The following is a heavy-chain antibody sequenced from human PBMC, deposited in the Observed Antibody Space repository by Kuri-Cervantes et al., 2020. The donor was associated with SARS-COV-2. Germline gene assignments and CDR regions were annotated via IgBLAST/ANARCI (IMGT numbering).Heavy chain of an antibody. V-gene: IGHV3-74*01. Sequence: GESLKISCAASGFTFSSYWMRWVRQAPGKGLVWVSRINSDGSSTSYADSVKGRFTISRDNAKNTLYLQMNSLRAEDTAVYYCAKVQISSSPVDLDYYYYYGMDVWGQGTTVTVAS. D-gene: IGHD6-6*01. CDR2: INSDGSST. CDR3: AKVQISSSPVDLDYYYYYGMDV. CDR1: GFTFSSYW. J-gene: IGHJ6*02.